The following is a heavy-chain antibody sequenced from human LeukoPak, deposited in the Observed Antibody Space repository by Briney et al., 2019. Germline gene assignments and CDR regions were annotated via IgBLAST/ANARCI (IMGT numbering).Heavy chain of an antibody. J-gene: IGHJ3*02. CDR1: GFTFSSYA. D-gene: IGHD2-2*01. Sequence: PGGSLRLSCAASGFTFSSYAMHWVRQAPGKGLEWVAVISYDGSNKYYADSVKGRFTISRDNAENSLYLQMNSLRAEDTAVYYCARAMRRAAMGAFDIWGQGTMVTVSS. CDR3: ARAMRRAAMGAFDI. V-gene: IGHV3-30-3*01. CDR2: ISYDGSNK.